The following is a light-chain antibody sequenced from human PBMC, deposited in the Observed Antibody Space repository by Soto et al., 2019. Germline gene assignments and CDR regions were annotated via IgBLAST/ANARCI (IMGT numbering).Light chain of an antibody. CDR2: VNSDGSH. CDR3: QTWGTGLWV. Sequence: QSVLTQSPSASASLGASVKLTCTLRSGHSSYAIAWYQHQPEKSPRYLMKVNSDGSHIKGDGIPDRFSGSTSGAERYLTISSLQSEDEAYYYCQTWGTGLWVFGGGTKLTVL. V-gene: IGLV4-69*01. CDR1: SGHSSYA. J-gene: IGLJ3*02.